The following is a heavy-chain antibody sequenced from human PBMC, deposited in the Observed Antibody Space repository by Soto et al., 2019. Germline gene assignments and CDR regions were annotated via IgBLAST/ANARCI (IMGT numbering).Heavy chain of an antibody. CDR3: ATSMWLGTKTEI. CDR1: GGSFINNY. D-gene: IGHD3-22*01. CDR2: ISPSGTT. J-gene: IGHJ4*02. Sequence: SETLSLTCSVYGGSFINNYWTWFRQPPGKGLEWIGEISPSGTTKYIPSLKSRGTISVDTSRKQFFLKVTSVSAADTAVYYCATSMWLGTKTEIWGKGTLV. V-gene: IGHV4-34*01.